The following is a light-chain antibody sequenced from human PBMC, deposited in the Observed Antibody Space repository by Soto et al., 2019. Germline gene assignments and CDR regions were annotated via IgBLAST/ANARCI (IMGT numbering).Light chain of an antibody. Sequence: DIQMTQSPSSLSASVGDRVTITCQASQDISNYLNWYQQKPGKAPKLLIYDASNLETGVPSRFSGSGSGTDFTVTISSLQPEDIATYYCQQYDNLHPYTFGQGTKLEIK. CDR1: QDISNY. J-gene: IGKJ2*01. CDR3: QQYDNLHPYT. CDR2: DAS. V-gene: IGKV1-33*01.